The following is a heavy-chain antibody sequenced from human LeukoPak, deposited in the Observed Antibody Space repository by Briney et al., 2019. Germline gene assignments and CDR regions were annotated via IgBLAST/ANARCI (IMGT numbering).Heavy chain of an antibody. J-gene: IGHJ4*02. CDR2: IYYSGST. Sequence: PGGSLRLSCAASGFTFSSYEMNWVRQPPGKGLEWIGSIYYSGSTYSNPSLKSRVTISVDTSKNQFSLKLSSGTAADTAVYYCASINKDIVVVPAALADYWGQGTLVTVSS. CDR3: ASINKDIVVVPAALADY. CDR1: GFTFSSYE. D-gene: IGHD2-2*01. V-gene: IGHV4-39*01.